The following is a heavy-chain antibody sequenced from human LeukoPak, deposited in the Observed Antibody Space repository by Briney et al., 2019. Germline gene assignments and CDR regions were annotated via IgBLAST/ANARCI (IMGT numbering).Heavy chain of an antibody. CDR1: GITFSSYE. V-gene: IGHV3-48*03. J-gene: IGHJ4*02. Sequence: PGGSLRLSCVVSGITFSSYEMNWVRQAPGKGLEGVSYISTSSSSIYYADSVKGRFTISRDNAKNSLYLQMNSLRDEDTAVYYCTTDYYCSSTSCPYYFDYWGQGTLVTVSS. CDR3: TTDYYCSSTSCPYYFDY. D-gene: IGHD2-2*01. CDR2: ISTSSSSI.